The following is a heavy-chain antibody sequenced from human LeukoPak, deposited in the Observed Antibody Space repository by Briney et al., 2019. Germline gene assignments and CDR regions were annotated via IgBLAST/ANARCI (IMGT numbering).Heavy chain of an antibody. CDR2: INGATGNT. D-gene: IGHD2/OR15-2a*01. Sequence: GASVKVPCKASGYTFTNHALHWVRQAPGESLEWMAWINGATGNTEYSQKFQARVTITRDTSASTAYMELSSLRSEDTAVYYCARSIIIVPNTSYYYYYMDVWGQGTTVTVSS. J-gene: IGHJ6*02. CDR1: GYTFTNHA. CDR3: ARSIIIVPNTSYYYYYMDV. V-gene: IGHV1-3*01.